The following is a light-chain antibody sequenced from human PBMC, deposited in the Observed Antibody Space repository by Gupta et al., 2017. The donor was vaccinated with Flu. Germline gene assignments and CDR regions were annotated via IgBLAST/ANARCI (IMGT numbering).Light chain of an antibody. CDR2: YAS. CDR1: EDISQY. CDR3: QKYNNA. J-gene: IGKJ1*01. Sequence: DIQMTQSTSSLSASVGDRVIIPCRASEDISQYLAWYQQKPGKVPKRLIYYASTLQSGVPSRFSGSGSGTDFSLTISSLQPEDVATYYCQKYNNAFGQGTKVEIK. V-gene: IGKV1-27*01.